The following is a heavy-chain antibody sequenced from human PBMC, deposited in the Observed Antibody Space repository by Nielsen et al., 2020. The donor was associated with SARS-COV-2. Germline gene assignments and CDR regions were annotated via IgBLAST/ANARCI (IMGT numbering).Heavy chain of an antibody. J-gene: IGHJ4*02. CDR1: GFTFDDYA. Sequence: SLRLSCAASGFTFDDYAMHWVRQAPGKGLEWVSGISWNSGSIGYADSVKGRFTISRDNAKNSLYLQMNSLRAEDTALYYCAKIGDDWSPFDYWGQGTLVTVSS. CDR3: AKIGDDWSPFDY. V-gene: IGHV3-9*01. D-gene: IGHD3-9*01. CDR2: ISWNSGSI.